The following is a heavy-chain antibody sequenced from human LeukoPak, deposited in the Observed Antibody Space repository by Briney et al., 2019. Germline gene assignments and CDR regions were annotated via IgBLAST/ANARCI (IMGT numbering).Heavy chain of an antibody. Sequence: SETLSLTCTVSGYSISSGYYWGWIRQPPGKGLEWIGSIYHSGSTYYNPSLKSRVTIAVDTSENQFSLKLSSATAADTAVYYCARSSSGYSLDAFDIWGQGTMVTVSS. V-gene: IGHV4-38-2*02. J-gene: IGHJ3*02. CDR1: GYSISSGYY. CDR3: ARSSSGYSLDAFDI. CDR2: IYHSGST. D-gene: IGHD3-22*01.